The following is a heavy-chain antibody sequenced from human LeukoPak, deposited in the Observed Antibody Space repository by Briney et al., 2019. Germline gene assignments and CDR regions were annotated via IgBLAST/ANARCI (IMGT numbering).Heavy chain of an antibody. CDR1: GGTFSSYA. CDR3: ARVLCYLVRGY. D-gene: IGHD6-6*01. Sequence: SVKVSCKASGGTFSSYAISWVRQAPGQGLEWMGGIIPIFGTANYAQKFQGRVTITADESTSTAYMQLSSLRSEDTAVYYCARVLCYLVRGYWGQGTLGTVSS. V-gene: IGHV1-69*13. CDR2: IIPIFGTA. J-gene: IGHJ4*02.